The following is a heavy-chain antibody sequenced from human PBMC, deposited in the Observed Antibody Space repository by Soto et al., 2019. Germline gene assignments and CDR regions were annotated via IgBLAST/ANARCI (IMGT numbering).Heavy chain of an antibody. CDR1: GGSFSGFY. CDR2: INHSGST. CDR3: ARRSYHSSGSYYRGVYYFDY. Sequence: SETLSLTCAVYGGSFSGFYWSWLRQPPGKGLEWIGEINHSGSTNYNPSLKSRVTISVDTSKNQFSLKLSSVTAADTAVYYCARRSYHSSGSYYRGVYYFDYWGQGTLVTVSS. J-gene: IGHJ4*02. D-gene: IGHD3-10*01. V-gene: IGHV4-34*01.